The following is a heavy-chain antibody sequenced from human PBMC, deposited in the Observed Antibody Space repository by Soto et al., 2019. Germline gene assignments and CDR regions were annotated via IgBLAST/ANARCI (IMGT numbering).Heavy chain of an antibody. CDR3: ASRPLLPGAP. J-gene: IGHJ3*01. Sequence: EVQLVESGGGLIQPGGSLRLSCAASGFTFSSNDMNWVRQAPGKGLEWVSLIYSGGSTYYADSVKGRFTISRDNSKNTLYLQMSSLRADDTAVYYCASRPLLPGAPWGQGTMVKVSS. CDR2: IYSGGST. V-gene: IGHV3-53*01. CDR1: GFTFSSND. D-gene: IGHD3-22*01.